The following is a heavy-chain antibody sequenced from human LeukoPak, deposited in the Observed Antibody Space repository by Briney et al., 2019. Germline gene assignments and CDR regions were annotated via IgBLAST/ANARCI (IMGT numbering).Heavy chain of an antibody. Sequence: QPGGSLRLSCAASGFSFSNYEMNWVRQALGKGLEWISYITASSTTIYYADSVKGRFTISRDNAKNSLYLQMNGMRGEDTAAYYCAKGPGARGHFYWFDPWGQGTLVTVSS. J-gene: IGHJ5*02. CDR2: ITASSTTI. V-gene: IGHV3-48*03. CDR3: AKGPGARGHFYWFDP. D-gene: IGHD2/OR15-2a*01. CDR1: GFSFSNYE.